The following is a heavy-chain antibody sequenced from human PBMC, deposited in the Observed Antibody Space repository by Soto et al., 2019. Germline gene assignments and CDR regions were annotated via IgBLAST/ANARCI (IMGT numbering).Heavy chain of an antibody. CDR2: IIRIFGTA. J-gene: IGHJ4*02. V-gene: IGHV1-69*06. Sequence: SVKVSCKASGGTFSSYAISWVRQAPGQGLEWMGGIIRIFGTANYAQKFQGRVTITADKSTSTAYMELSSLRSEDTAIYYCASQVYSSSAKGYYFDYRGQRTLITVSS. D-gene: IGHD6-6*01. CDR1: GGTFSSYA. CDR3: ASQVYSSSAKGYYFDY.